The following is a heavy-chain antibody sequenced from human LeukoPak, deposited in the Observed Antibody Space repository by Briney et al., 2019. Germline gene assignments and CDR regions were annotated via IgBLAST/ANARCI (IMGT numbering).Heavy chain of an antibody. J-gene: IGHJ4*02. CDR3: ARSSIAAPDNFDY. D-gene: IGHD6-13*01. V-gene: IGHV3-74*01. CDR2: INSDGSST. CDR1: GFTFSSYW. Sequence: GGSLRLSCAASGFTFSSYWMHWVRQAPGKGLVWVSHINSDGSSTNYADSVKGRFTISRDNSKNTLYLQMNSLRAEDTAVYYCARSSIAAPDNFDYWGQGTLVTVSS.